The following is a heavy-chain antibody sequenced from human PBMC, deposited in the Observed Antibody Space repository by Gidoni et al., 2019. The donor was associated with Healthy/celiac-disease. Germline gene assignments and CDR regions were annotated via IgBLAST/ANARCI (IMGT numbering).Heavy chain of an antibody. D-gene: IGHD1-1*01. CDR1: GGSISSYY. J-gene: IGHJ4*02. V-gene: IGHV4-59*01. CDR2: IYYSGNT. Sequence: QVQLQESGPGLVKPSETLSLTCTVSGGSISSYYWSWIRQPPGKGLEWIGYIYYSGNTNYIPSLKSRVTISVDTSKNQFSLKLSSVTAVDTAVYYCARLEPGDLTHDYWGQGTLVTVSS. CDR3: ARLEPGDLTHDY.